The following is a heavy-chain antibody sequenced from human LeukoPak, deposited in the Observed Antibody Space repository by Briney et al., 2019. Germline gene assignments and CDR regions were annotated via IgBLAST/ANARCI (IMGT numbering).Heavy chain of an antibody. D-gene: IGHD3-3*01. V-gene: IGHV1-8*01. CDR3: ARDGAPYYDFWRGSDQTYYYYYGMDV. J-gene: IGHJ6*02. CDR1: GYTFTSYD. Sequence: ASVKVSCKASGYTFTSYDINWVRQATGQGLEWMGWMNPNSGNTGYAQKFQGRVTMTRNTSISTAYMELSSLRSEDTAVYYCARDGAPYYDFWRGSDQTYYYYYGMDVWGQGTTVTVSS. CDR2: MNPNSGNT.